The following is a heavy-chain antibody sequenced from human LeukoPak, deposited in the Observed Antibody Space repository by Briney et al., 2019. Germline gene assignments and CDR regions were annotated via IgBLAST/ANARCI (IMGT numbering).Heavy chain of an antibody. CDR3: ARHALLGSIRIFGVVIPWLDP. CDR1: GYNFTNYC. J-gene: IGHJ5*02. D-gene: IGHD3-3*01. Sequence: GESLKISCKGYGYNFTNYCIAWVRQLPGKGLEWMGIIYPGDSDARYSPSFQGQVTISADKSISTAHLQWSSLKDSDSAMYYCARHALLGSIRIFGVVIPWLDPWGKGTLVTVSS. CDR2: IYPGDSDA. V-gene: IGHV5-51*01.